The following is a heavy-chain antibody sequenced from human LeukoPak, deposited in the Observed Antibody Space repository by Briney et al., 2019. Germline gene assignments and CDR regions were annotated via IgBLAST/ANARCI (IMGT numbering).Heavy chain of an antibody. CDR1: GGSISSGGYY. V-gene: IGHV4-61*02. Sequence: SQTLSLTCTVSGGSISSGGYYRSWIRQHPGKGLEWIGRIYTSGSTNYNPSLKSRVTMSVDTSKNQFSLKLSSVTAADTAVYYCARGSSSWYYFDYWGQGTLVTVSS. CDR2: IYTSGST. CDR3: ARGSSSWYYFDY. D-gene: IGHD6-13*01. J-gene: IGHJ4*02.